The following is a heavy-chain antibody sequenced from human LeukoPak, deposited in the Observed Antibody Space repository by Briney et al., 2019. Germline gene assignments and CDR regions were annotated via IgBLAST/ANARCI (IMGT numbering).Heavy chain of an antibody. V-gene: IGHV6-1*01. CDR1: GDSVSSKDGA. CDR3: ARDFGTTGWHTFDY. J-gene: IGHJ4*02. Sequence: SQTLSLTCVVSGDSVSSKDGAWNWIRQSPSRGLEWLGRTYYGSKWYNDYAESMEGRMTISQDTSKNQYSLHLNSVTPDDTAVYYCARDFGTTGWHTFDYWGQGTLVTVSS. D-gene: IGHD6-19*01. CDR2: TYYGSKWYN.